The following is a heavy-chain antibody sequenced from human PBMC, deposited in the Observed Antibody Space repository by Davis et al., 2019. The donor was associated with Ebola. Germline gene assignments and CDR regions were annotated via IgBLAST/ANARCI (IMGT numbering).Heavy chain of an antibody. CDR1: GDSVSSNSAA. Sequence: SQTLSLTCAVSGDSVSSNSAAWNWIRQSPSRGLEWLGRTYYRSKWYSDYAVSVQSRITINADTSKNQFSLHLNSVTPEDTAVYYCARSSYSSGWAVFDYWGQGTLVTVSS. V-gene: IGHV6-1*01. D-gene: IGHD6-19*01. CDR2: TYYRSKWYS. CDR3: ARSSYSSGWAVFDY. J-gene: IGHJ4*02.